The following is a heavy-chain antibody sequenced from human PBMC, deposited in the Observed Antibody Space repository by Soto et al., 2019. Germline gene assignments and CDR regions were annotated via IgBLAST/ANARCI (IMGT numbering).Heavy chain of an antibody. Sequence: QVQLQESGPGLVKPSETLSLTCTVSGGSISSSSYYWGWSRQPPGKGLDCIGTIYYSGSTYYNPSLESRGSLTVDTAENQFSLELSSVTAADAAVYFCARWNSLSGGSYVDYWGQGTLVTVSS. CDR2: IYYSGST. J-gene: IGHJ4*02. D-gene: IGHD1-26*01. CDR1: GGSISSSSYY. V-gene: IGHV4-39*01. CDR3: ARWNSLSGGSYVDY.